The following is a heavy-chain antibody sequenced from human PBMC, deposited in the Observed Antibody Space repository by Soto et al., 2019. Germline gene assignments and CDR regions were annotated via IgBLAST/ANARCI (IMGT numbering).Heavy chain of an antibody. D-gene: IGHD2-2*01. CDR3: ARRRIVVVPDPADYYYGMDV. CDR1: GYSLTSYW. Sequence: GESLKISCKGSGYSLTSYWISWVRQMPGKGLEWMGRIDPSDSYTNYSPSFQGHVTISADKSISTAYLQWSSLKASDTAMYYCARRRIVVVPDPADYYYGMDVWGQGTTVTVSS. V-gene: IGHV5-10-1*01. J-gene: IGHJ6*02. CDR2: IDPSDSYT.